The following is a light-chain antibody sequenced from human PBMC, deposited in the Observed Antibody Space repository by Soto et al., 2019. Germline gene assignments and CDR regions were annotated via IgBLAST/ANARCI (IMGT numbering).Light chain of an antibody. CDR1: QSISSH. V-gene: IGKV1-39*01. CDR3: QQRYSMPLT. Sequence: DIQMTPSPSSLSASVGDRVTITCRASQSISSHLNWYQQKPGKAPQLLIYEASSLQGGVPSRFSGSGSGTDFTLTISRLQADDFAIYYCQQRYSMPLTFGPGTRVDIK. CDR2: EAS. J-gene: IGKJ3*01.